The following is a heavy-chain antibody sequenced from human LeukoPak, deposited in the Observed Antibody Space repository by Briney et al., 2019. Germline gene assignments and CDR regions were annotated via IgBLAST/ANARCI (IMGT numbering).Heavy chain of an antibody. D-gene: IGHD3-9*01. Sequence: GGSLRLSCAASGFIFSSYAMNWVRQAPGKGLEWVSVISDSGGSTYYANSVKGRFTITRDNSKNTVYLQMNSLRVEDTAVYYCAKSPYILTNGMDVWGQGTTVTVSS. V-gene: IGHV3-23*01. J-gene: IGHJ6*02. CDR2: ISDSGGST. CDR3: AKSPYILTNGMDV. CDR1: GFIFSSYA.